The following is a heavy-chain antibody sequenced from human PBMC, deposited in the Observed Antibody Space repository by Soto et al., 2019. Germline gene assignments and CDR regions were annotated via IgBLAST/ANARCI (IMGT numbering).Heavy chain of an antibody. CDR3: AKDISVLANIEYFDY. V-gene: IGHV3-30*18. D-gene: IGHD6-6*01. Sequence: VGSLRLSCAASGFTFSSYGMHWVRQAPGKGLEWVAVIAYDGSKNYYTDSVKGRFTISRDNSKNTLFLEMNSLRPEDTAVHFCAKDISVLANIEYFDYWGQGTLVPVSS. J-gene: IGHJ4*02. CDR2: IAYDGSKN. CDR1: GFTFSSYG.